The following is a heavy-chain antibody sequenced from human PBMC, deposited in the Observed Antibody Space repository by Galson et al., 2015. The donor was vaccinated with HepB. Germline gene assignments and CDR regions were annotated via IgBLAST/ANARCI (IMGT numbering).Heavy chain of an antibody. D-gene: IGHD2-15*01. J-gene: IGHJ3*02. V-gene: IGHV1-46*01. CDR3: ARRYCSGGSCSDAFDI. Sequence: SVKVSCKASGYTFTSYYMHWVRQAPGQGLEWMGIINPSGGSTSYAQKFQGRVTMTRDTSTSTVYMELSSLRSEDTAVYYCARRYCSGGSCSDAFDIWGQGTMVTVSS. CDR1: GYTFTSYY. CDR2: INPSGGST.